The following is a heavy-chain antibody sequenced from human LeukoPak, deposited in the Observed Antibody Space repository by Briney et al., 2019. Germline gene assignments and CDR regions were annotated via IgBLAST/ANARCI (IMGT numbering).Heavy chain of an antibody. CDR3: ARTVHYSTGWSPTYYFDY. V-gene: IGHV4-59*11. CDR2: IYYSGDT. Sequence: SETLSLTCTVSGGSISNHYWSWIRQPPGKGLEWIGHIYYSGDTNYNPSLKSRVSISVDTSKNQFSLKLSSVTAADTALYYCARTVHYSTGWSPTYYFDYWGQGTLVTVSS. J-gene: IGHJ4*02. CDR1: GGSISNHY. D-gene: IGHD6-19*01.